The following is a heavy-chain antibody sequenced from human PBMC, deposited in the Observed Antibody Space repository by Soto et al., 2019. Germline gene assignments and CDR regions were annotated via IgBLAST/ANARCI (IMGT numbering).Heavy chain of an antibody. D-gene: IGHD3-3*01. CDR3: ARVSSGITIFGVVIRPFDY. CDR1: GFTFSSYS. V-gene: IGHV3-48*01. Sequence: GGSLRLSCAASGFTFSSYSMNWVRQAPGKGLEWVSYISSSSSTIYYADSVKGRFTISRDNAKNSLYLQMNSLRAEDTAVYYCARVSSGITIFGVVIRPFDYWGQRTLVTVSS. J-gene: IGHJ4*02. CDR2: ISSSSSTI.